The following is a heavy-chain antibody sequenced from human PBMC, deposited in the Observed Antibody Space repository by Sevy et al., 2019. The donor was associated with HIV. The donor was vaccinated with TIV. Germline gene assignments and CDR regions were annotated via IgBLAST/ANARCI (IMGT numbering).Heavy chain of an antibody. CDR1: GFTFSGYA. D-gene: IGHD6-19*01. CDR2: ISGSGGST. CDR3: AKGGSGWLAPFDY. Sequence: GGSLRLSCAASGFTFSGYAMSWVRQAPGKGLEWVSAISGSGGSTYYADSVKGRFTISRDNSKNTLYLQMNSLRAEDTAVYYCAKGGSGWLAPFDYWGQGTLVTVSS. J-gene: IGHJ4*02. V-gene: IGHV3-23*01.